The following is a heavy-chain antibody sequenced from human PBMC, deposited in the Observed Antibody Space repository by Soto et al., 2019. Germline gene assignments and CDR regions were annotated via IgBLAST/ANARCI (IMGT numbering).Heavy chain of an antibody. CDR3: EKTYCNTTSCVREIDY. V-gene: IGHV1-69*13. Sequence: ATVKVSCNGYGGTVSSYAISLVRQSPGQGLEWMGGIIPIFGTANYARKFQGRVTITADESTSTAYMELNSLRAEDTATYYCEKTYCNTTSCVREIDYWGPGTLVPVSS. D-gene: IGHD2-2*01. CDR1: GGTVSSYA. J-gene: IGHJ4*02. CDR2: IIPIFGTA.